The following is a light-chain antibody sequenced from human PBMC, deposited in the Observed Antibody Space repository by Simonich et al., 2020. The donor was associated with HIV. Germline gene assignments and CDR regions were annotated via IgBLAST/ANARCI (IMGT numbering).Light chain of an antibody. V-gene: IGKV3-15*01. Sequence: EIVLTQSPGTLSLSPGERPTLSCRASQSVSSNLAWYQQKPGQAPRLVISGASTRATGIPARFRGSGSVTEFTLTISSLQSEDFALYYCQQYNDWPTFGGGTKVEIK. CDR3: QQYNDWPT. CDR1: QSVSSN. CDR2: GAS. J-gene: IGKJ4*01.